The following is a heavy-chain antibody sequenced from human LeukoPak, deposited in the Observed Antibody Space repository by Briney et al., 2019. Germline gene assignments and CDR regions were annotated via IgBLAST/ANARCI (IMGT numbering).Heavy chain of an antibody. J-gene: IGHJ4*02. Sequence: SQTLSLTCAISGDSVSSNTAAWSWIRQSPSRGLEWLGRTYFRSKWYYDYAVSVKSRITINPDTPKNQFSLQLNSVTSEDTAVYFCARVKDYYDGSVYYFLDYWGQGTLVTVSS. CDR1: GDSVSSNTAA. V-gene: IGHV6-1*01. CDR3: ARVKDYYDGSVYYFLDY. CDR2: TYFRSKWYY. D-gene: IGHD3-22*01.